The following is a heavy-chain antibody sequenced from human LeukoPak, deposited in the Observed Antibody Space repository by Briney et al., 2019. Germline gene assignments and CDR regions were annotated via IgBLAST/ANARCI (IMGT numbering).Heavy chain of an antibody. D-gene: IGHD1-26*01. CDR1: GFTFSSNW. CDR3: VRNLGGRSGH. V-gene: IGHV3-74*01. Sequence: GGSLRLSCAASGFTFSSNWMHWVRQAPGKGLVWVSRINEDESTTNYADSVKGRSTIFRDNAKNTLYLQMNSLRAEDTAVYYCVRNLGGRSGHWGQGTLVTVSS. CDR2: INEDESTT. J-gene: IGHJ4*02.